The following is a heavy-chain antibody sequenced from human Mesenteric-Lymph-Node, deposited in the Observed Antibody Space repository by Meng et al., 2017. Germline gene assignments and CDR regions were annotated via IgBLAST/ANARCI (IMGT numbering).Heavy chain of an antibody. D-gene: IGHD4-17*01. CDR3: ARDSRMTTVLASQNDAFDI. CDR1: GGSISSSDYY. V-gene: IGHV4-30-4*01. J-gene: IGHJ3*02. Sequence: QVQLQESGPGLVKPSQTLSLTCTVSGGSISSSDYYWSWIRQPPGKGLEWIGYIYYSGSTYYNPSLKSRVTISVDTSKNQFSLKLRSVTAADTAVYYCARDSRMTTVLASQNDAFDIWGQWTMVTVSS. CDR2: IYYSGST.